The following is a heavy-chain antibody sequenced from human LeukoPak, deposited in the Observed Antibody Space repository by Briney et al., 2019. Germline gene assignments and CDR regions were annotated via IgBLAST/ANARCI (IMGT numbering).Heavy chain of an antibody. V-gene: IGHV3-66*01. J-gene: IGHJ4*02. CDR3: ARGGENIVVVPAAI. CDR1: ESIVSGNY. Sequence: GGSLRLSCAASESIVSGNYMTWVRQAPGKGLEWLSVIYTGGGTYYADSVKGRFTISRDTSKTTVYLQMGSLRAEDMAVYYCARGGENIVVVPAAIGGQGTLVTVSS. CDR2: IYTGGGT. D-gene: IGHD2-2*02.